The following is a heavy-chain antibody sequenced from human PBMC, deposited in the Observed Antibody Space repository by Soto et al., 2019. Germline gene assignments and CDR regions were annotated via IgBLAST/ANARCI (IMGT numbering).Heavy chain of an antibody. CDR3: ESTTTVTPGVFDY. J-gene: IGHJ4*02. CDR1: GGSISSSSYY. V-gene: IGHV4-39*01. Sequence: PSETLSLTCTVSGGSISSSSYYWGWIRQPPGKGLEWIGSIYYSGSTYYNPSLKSRVTISVDTSKNQFSLKLSSVTAADTAVYYCESTTTVTPGVFDYWGQGTLVTVS. D-gene: IGHD4-4*01. CDR2: IYYSGST.